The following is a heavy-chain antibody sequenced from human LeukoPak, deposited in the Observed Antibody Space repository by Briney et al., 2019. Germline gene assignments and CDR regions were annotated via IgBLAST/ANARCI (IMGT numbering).Heavy chain of an antibody. Sequence: GRSLRLSCAASGFTFSSYAMHWVRQAPGKGLEWVAVISYDGSNKYYADSVKGRFTISRDNSKNTLYLQMNSLRVEDTAVYYCARTARPSTLSGSYYSLDYWGQGTLVTVSS. J-gene: IGHJ4*02. V-gene: IGHV3-30-3*01. CDR2: ISYDGSNK. CDR3: ARTARPSTLSGSYYSLDY. D-gene: IGHD1-26*01. CDR1: GFTFSSYA.